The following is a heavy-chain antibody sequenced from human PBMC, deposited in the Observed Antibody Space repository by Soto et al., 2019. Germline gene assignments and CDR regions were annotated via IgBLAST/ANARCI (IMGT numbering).Heavy chain of an antibody. CDR2: ITDTGSHT. Sequence: EVQLLESGGGLVQPGGSLRLSCAASGFTFGSYAMNWVRQAPGKGLEWLSTITDTGSHTYYADSVRGRFTTSRDNSKSTLYLQLSSLRAEDTAVYYCAKFVWLPVSVYFDYWGQGILVTVSS. CDR3: AKFVWLPVSVYFDY. J-gene: IGHJ4*02. D-gene: IGHD5-12*01. CDR1: GFTFGSYA. V-gene: IGHV3-23*01.